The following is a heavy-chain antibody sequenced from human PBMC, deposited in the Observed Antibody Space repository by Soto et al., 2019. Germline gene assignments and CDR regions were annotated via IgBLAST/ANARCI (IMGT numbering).Heavy chain of an antibody. V-gene: IGHV3-30-3*01. Sequence: GGSLRLSCAASGFTFSSYAMHWVRQAPGKGLEWVAVISYDGSNKYYADSVKGRFTISRNNSKNTLYLQMNSLRAEDTAVYYCARALYYYGSGRIDHPGIDYWGQGTLVTVSS. CDR3: ARALYYYGSGRIDHPGIDY. CDR1: GFTFSSYA. CDR2: ISYDGSNK. J-gene: IGHJ4*02. D-gene: IGHD3-10*01.